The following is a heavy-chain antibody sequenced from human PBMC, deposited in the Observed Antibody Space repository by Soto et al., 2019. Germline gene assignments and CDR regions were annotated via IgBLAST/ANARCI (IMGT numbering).Heavy chain of an antibody. V-gene: IGHV5-51*01. D-gene: IGHD2-21*01. J-gene: IGHJ4*02. CDR1: GYSFTSYW. Sequence: GESLKLSCNGSGYSFTSYWIGWVRQMPGKGLESMGIMYPSDSDTRYSPSFQGQVTISADKSISTAYLQWSSLKASDTAMYYCARGYEDCYNSFDYWGQGTLVTVGS. CDR2: MYPSDSDT. CDR3: ARGYEDCYNSFDY.